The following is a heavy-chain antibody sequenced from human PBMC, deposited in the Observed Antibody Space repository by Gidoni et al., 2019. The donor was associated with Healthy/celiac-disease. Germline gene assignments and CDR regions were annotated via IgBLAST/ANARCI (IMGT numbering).Heavy chain of an antibody. Sequence: EVQLVESVGGLVQPGGPLRLSCAASGFTFSSYAMHWVRQAPGKGLEYVSAISSNGGSTYYANSVKGRFTISRDNSKNTLYLQMGSLRAEDMAVYYCARGRTNRGWDAFDIWGQGTMVTVSS. CDR2: ISSNGGST. D-gene: IGHD2-15*01. CDR1: GFTFSSYA. J-gene: IGHJ3*02. V-gene: IGHV3-64*01. CDR3: ARGRTNRGWDAFDI.